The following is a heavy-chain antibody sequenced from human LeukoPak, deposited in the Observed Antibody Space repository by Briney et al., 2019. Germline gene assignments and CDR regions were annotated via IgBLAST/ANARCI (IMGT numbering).Heavy chain of an antibody. CDR3: ARDEVGEYYYGSGSYNY. CDR1: GFTFSSYS. V-gene: IGHV3-21*01. Sequence: GSLRLSCAASGFTFSSYSMNWVRQAPGKGLEWVSSISSSSSYIYYADSVKGRFTISRDNAKNSLYLQMNSLRAEDTAVYYCARDEVGEYYYGSGSYNYWGQGTLVTVSS. J-gene: IGHJ4*02. D-gene: IGHD3-10*01. CDR2: ISSSSSYI.